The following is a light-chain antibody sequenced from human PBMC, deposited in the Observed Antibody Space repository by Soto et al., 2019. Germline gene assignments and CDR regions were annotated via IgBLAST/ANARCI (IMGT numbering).Light chain of an antibody. J-gene: IGKJ4*01. CDR1: QTVYNN. CDR3: QQYNNWPLT. V-gene: IGKV3-15*01. CDR2: GAS. Sequence: EIVMTQSPATLSVSPGERATLSCRASQTVYNNLAWYQQKPGQPPRLLIYGASARATGLPARFSGSGSGTDFTLTISSRQSEDFAVYYCQQYNNWPLTFGGGTKVEIK.